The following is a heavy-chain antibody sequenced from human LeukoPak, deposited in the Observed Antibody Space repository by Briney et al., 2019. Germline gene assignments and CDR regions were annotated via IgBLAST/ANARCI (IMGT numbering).Heavy chain of an antibody. CDR3: ARDETDNYDSSGYYFGY. J-gene: IGHJ4*02. CDR2: ISYDGSNK. Sequence: GGSLRLSCAASGFTFSSYGMHWVRQAPGKGLEWVAVISYDGSNKYYADSVKGRFTISRDNSKNTLYLQINSLRAEDTAVYYCARDETDNYDSSGYYFGYWGQGTLVTVSS. CDR1: GFTFSSYG. V-gene: IGHV3-30*19. D-gene: IGHD3-22*01.